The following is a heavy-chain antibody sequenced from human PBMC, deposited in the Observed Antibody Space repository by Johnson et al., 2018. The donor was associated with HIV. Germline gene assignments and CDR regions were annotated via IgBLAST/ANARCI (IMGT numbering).Heavy chain of an antibody. J-gene: IGHJ3*02. Sequence: QVQLVESGGGVVQPGRSLRLSCAASGFTFSSYAMHWVRQAPGKGLEWVAIISYDGNNKYYADSVKGRFTISRDNSKNTLYMQMNSLRVEDTAVYYCATLLGQWGGVFDIWGQGTMDTVSS. D-gene: IGHD6-19*01. CDR3: ATLLGQWGGVFDI. CDR2: ISYDGNNK. V-gene: IGHV3-30-3*01. CDR1: GFTFSSYA.